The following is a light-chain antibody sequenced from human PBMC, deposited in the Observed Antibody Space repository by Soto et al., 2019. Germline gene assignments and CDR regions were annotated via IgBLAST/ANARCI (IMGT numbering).Light chain of an antibody. V-gene: IGKV1-5*01. J-gene: IGKJ2*01. CDR1: QSISTW. CDR3: QQYNSYSSFT. Sequence: DIQMTQSPSTLSASVGDRVTITCRASQSISTWLAWYQQKPGKAPKILIYDASNLESGVPSRFSGSGSGTEFPLTISSLQPDDFATYYCQQYNSYSSFTFGQGTKLEIK. CDR2: DAS.